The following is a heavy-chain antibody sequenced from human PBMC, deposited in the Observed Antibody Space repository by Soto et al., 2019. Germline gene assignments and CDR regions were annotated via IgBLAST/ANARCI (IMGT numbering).Heavy chain of an antibody. Sequence: PGGSLRLSCAASGFTFSSYAMSWVRQAPGKGLEWVSAISGSGGSTYYADSVKGRFTISRDNSKNTLYLQMNSLRAEDTAVYYCAKGNYDSSGYYFSYGMDVWGQGTTVTVSS. V-gene: IGHV3-23*01. CDR3: AKGNYDSSGYYFSYGMDV. CDR2: ISGSGGST. CDR1: GFTFSSYA. D-gene: IGHD3-22*01. J-gene: IGHJ6*02.